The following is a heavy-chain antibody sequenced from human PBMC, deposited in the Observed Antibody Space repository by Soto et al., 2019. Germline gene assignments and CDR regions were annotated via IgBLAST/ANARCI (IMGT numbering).Heavy chain of an antibody. D-gene: IGHD6-6*01. CDR3: AREFAAHSSSDDYYYYGMDV. CDR1: GYTFTSYA. J-gene: IGHJ6*02. CDR2: INAGNGNT. V-gene: IGHV1-3*01. Sequence: GASVKVSCKASGYTFTSYAMHWVRQAPGQRLEWMGWINAGNGNTKYSQKFQGRVTITRDTSASTAYMELSSLRSEDTAVYYCAREFAAHSSSDDYYYYGMDVWGQGTTVTVSS.